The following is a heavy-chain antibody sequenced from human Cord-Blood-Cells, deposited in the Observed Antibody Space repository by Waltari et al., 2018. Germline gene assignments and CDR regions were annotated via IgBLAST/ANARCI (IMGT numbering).Heavy chain of an antibody. CDR2: IGTAGDT. V-gene: IGHV3-13*01. CDR3: ARDDRSSYDFDY. Sequence: EVQLVESGGGLVQPGGSLRLSCAASGFTFSSYDMHWVRQATGKGVGGVSAIGTAGDTYYPGSVKGRFTISRENAKNSLYLQMNSLRAGDTAVYYCARDDRSSYDFDYWGQGTLVTVSS. J-gene: IGHJ4*02. CDR1: GFTFSSYD. D-gene: IGHD6-13*01.